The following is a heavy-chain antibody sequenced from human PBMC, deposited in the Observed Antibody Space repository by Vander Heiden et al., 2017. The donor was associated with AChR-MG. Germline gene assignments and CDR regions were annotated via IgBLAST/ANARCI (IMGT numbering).Heavy chain of an antibody. Sequence: QVQLQQWGAGLLKPSETLSLTCAVYGASFRAYDWSWCRRAPGKGLEWMGEINRRESTKLKPSLKSRVSMSVDTSKCQFSLSLSSMTAADTAVDYCAGDIVSARGSFDPWGQGTLVTVSS. CDR3: AGDIVSARGSFDP. CDR1: GASFRAYD. J-gene: IGHJ5*02. V-gene: IGHV4-34*01. CDR2: INRREST. D-gene: IGHD5-12*01.